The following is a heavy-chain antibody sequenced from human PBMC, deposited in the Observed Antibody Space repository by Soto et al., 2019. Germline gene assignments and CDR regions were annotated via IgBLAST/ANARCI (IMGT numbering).Heavy chain of an antibody. CDR3: AKDSPVGVPLLRDLHD. D-gene: IGHD2-15*01. V-gene: IGHV3-23*01. CDR2: ISGSGGST. CDR1: GFTFSNYC. J-gene: IGHJ1*01. Sequence: LRLSCAASGFTFSNYCMSWVRQAPWKGLEWVSVISGSGGSTYYADSVKGRFTLSRDNSKNTVYLQMNSLRAEDTAVYYCAKDSPVGVPLLRDLHDWGQGTLVTVSS.